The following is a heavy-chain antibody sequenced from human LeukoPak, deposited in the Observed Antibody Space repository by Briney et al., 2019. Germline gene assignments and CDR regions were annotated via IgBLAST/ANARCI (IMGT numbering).Heavy chain of an antibody. D-gene: IGHD4-17*01. CDR2: IYSGGAT. CDR1: GLTVSDNY. J-gene: IGHJ3*01. CDR3: VRDQTTVTSWHAFDL. Sequence: GGSLRLSCAASGLTVSDNYMGWVRQAPGKGLEWVSIIYSGGATQYIDSVKGRFTISRDTSKNTLYLQMNSLRPDDTAVYYCVRDQTTVTSWHAFDLWGLGTMVTVSS. V-gene: IGHV3-66*02.